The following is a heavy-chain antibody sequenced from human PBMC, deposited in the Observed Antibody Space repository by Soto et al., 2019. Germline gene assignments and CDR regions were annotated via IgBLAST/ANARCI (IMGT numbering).Heavy chain of an antibody. CDR3: ARDQGMAVQMVYYYGMNA. CDR2: IIPILGTA. D-gene: IGHD2-8*01. J-gene: IGHJ6*02. CDR1: GGTLRSCA. Sequence: SVKVSRKASGGTLRSCATSGVLLAPGKGLEWMGGIIPILGTANYAQKFQGRVTITGDESTSTAYMELSSLRSEDTAVYYCARDQGMAVQMVYYYGMNAWGQGPRV. V-gene: IGHV1-69*13.